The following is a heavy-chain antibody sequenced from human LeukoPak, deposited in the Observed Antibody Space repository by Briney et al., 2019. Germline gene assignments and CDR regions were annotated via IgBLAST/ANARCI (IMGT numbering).Heavy chain of an antibody. Sequence: GASVKVSCKASGYTFTGYYMHWVRQAPGQGLEWMGWINPNSGGTNYAQKFQGRVTMTRDTSISTAYMELRSLRSDDTAVYYCARDEGSIPTVTTDWFDPWGQGTLVTVSS. CDR1: GYTFTGYY. V-gene: IGHV1-2*02. CDR2: INPNSGGT. CDR3: ARDEGSIPTVTTDWFDP. J-gene: IGHJ5*02. D-gene: IGHD4-17*01.